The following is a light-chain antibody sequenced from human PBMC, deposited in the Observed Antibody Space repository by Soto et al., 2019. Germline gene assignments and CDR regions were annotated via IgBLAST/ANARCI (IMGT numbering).Light chain of an antibody. V-gene: IGLV2-14*03. CDR1: SSDVGYSNH. J-gene: IGLJ3*02. CDR3: SSYTSSDTLV. Sequence: QSAPTQPASVSGSPGQSITISCTGASSDVGYSNHVSWYQHHPGKVPKLIIYDVNNRPSGVSDRFSGSKSGNTASLTISGLQSEDDGDYYCSSYTSSDTLVFGGGIKLTVL. CDR2: DVN.